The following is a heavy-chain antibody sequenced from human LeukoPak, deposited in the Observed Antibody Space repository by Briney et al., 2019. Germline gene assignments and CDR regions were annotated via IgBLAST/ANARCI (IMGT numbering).Heavy chain of an antibody. D-gene: IGHD2-2*01. Sequence: ASVKVSCKASGYTFTSYYMHWVRQAPGQGLEWMGIINPSGGSTSYAQKFQGRVTMTRDTSTSTVYMELSSLRSEDTAVYYCARDALFRGYQLLKRGWFAPWGQGTLVTVSS. V-gene: IGHV1-46*01. CDR3: ARDALFRGYQLLKRGWFAP. CDR2: INPSGGST. CDR1: GYTFTSYY. J-gene: IGHJ5*02.